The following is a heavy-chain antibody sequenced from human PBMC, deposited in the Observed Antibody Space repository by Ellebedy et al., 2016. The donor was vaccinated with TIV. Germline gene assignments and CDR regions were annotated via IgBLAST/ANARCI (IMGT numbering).Heavy chain of an antibody. CDR3: ARYLGLHWYPEPAAH. CDR1: GFTFSTYT. Sequence: GESLKISCAASGFTFSTYTMNWVRQAPGKGLEWISYISSTANTIYYADSVKGRFTISRDNAKNSLYLQMNSLRAEDTAVYYCARYLGLHWYPEPAAHWGQGTLVAVSS. J-gene: IGHJ4*02. V-gene: IGHV3-48*04. CDR2: ISSTANTI. D-gene: IGHD2-8*02.